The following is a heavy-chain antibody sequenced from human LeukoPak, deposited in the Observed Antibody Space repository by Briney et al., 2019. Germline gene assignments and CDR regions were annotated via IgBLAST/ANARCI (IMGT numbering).Heavy chain of an antibody. D-gene: IGHD5-12*01. CDR2: MYYSAST. CDR1: GSSISSYF. J-gene: IGHJ4*02. CDR3: ARIYGASDSALDY. V-gene: IGHV4-59*13. Sequence: SEPLSLTCSVSGSSISSYFWTWIRPPPGKGLEWIAYMYYSASTNYNPSLKSRVTVSIDTSKNQLSLKLRFVTAADTAVYYCARIYGASDSALDYWGQGTLVTVSS.